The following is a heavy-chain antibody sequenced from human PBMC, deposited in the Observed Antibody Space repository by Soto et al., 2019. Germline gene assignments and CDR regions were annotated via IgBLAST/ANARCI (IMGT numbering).Heavy chain of an antibody. CDR1: GFTFSSYA. J-gene: IGHJ3*02. D-gene: IGHD2-2*01. V-gene: IGHV3-23*01. CDR3: ARDILVVPAAKRGAFDI. CDR2: ISGSGGST. Sequence: GGSLRLSCAASGFTFSSYAMSWVRQAPGKGLEWVSAISGSGGSTYYADSVKGRFTISRDNAKNSLYLQMNSLRDEDTAVYYCARDILVVPAAKRGAFDIRAQGTMDTGSS.